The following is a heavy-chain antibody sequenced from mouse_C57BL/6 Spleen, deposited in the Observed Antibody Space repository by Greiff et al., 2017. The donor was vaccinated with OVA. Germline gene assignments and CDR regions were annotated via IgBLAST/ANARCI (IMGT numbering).Heavy chain of an antibody. CDR2: ISSGSSTI. Sequence: EVKLVESGGGLVKPGGSLKLSCAASGFTFSDYGMHWVRQAPEKGLEWVAYISSGSSTIYYADTVKGRFTISRDNAKNTLFLQMTSLRSEDTAMYYCARVVTTKAMDYWGQGTSVTVSS. CDR1: GFTFSDYG. CDR3: ARVVTTKAMDY. V-gene: IGHV5-17*01. D-gene: IGHD2-2*01. J-gene: IGHJ4*01.